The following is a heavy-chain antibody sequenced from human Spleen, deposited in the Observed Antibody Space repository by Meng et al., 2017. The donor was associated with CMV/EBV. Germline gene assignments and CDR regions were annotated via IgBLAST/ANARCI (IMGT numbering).Heavy chain of an antibody. Sequence: ASVKVSCKASGYTFTSYNMHWVRQAPGQGLEWMGIINPSGGSTRNAQKFQGRVTMTTDTSTSTAYMELRSLRSDDTAVYYCARESASYVSYGMDVWGQGTTVTVSS. V-gene: IGHV1-46*01. CDR3: ARESASYVSYGMDV. D-gene: IGHD3-16*01. CDR1: GYTFTSYN. J-gene: IGHJ6*02. CDR2: INPSGGST.